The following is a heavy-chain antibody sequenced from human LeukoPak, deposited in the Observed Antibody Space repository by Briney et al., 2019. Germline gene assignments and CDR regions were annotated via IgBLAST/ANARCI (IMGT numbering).Heavy chain of an antibody. CDR1: GGTFSSYA. CDR3: AAGYCSSTSCNRHDY. CDR2: IIPIFGTA. V-gene: IGHV1-69*05. J-gene: IGHJ4*02. D-gene: IGHD2-2*01. Sequence: ASVKVSCKASGGTFSSYAISWVRQAPGQGLEWMGGIIPIFGTANYAQKFQGRVTITTDESTSTAYMELSSLRSEDTAVYYCAAGYCSSTSCNRHDYWGQGTLVTVSS.